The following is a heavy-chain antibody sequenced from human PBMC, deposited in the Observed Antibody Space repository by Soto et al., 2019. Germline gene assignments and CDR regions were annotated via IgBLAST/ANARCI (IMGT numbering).Heavy chain of an antibody. Sequence: SETLSLTCTVSYDSNSSSSYFWAWVRQPPGKGLEWIGAISFGGPTYYNPSLRSRVTLCVHTSKSQFSLDLTSVTAADTAMYYCARERRGNGTYPQPLASWAQRSLVPASS. CDR1: YDSNSSSSYF. V-gene: IGHV4-39*02. CDR3: ARERRGNGTYPQPLAS. D-gene: IGHD2-2*01. CDR2: ISFGGPT. J-gene: IGHJ4*02.